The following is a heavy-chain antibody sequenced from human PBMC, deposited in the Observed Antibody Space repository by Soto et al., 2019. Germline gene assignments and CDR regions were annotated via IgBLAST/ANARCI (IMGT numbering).Heavy chain of an antibody. CDR1: GFTFSSYG. CDR2: IWHDGSKT. Sequence: GGSLRLSCVASGFTFSSYGMDWVRQAPGKGLEWVAGIWHDGSKTYYADSVKGRFTISRDNSKSTLYLQMNNLRAEDTAVYYCARIMSGDYSDYFDYWGPGTLVTVSS. V-gene: IGHV3-33*01. J-gene: IGHJ4*02. CDR3: ARIMSGDYSDYFDY. D-gene: IGHD3-16*01.